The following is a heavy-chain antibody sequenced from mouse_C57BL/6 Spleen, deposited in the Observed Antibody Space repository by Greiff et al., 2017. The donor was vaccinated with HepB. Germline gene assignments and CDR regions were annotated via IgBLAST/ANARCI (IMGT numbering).Heavy chain of an antibody. J-gene: IGHJ3*01. D-gene: IGHD4-1*01. CDR1: GYAFSSSW. CDR2: IYPGDGDT. Sequence: QVQLKESGPELVKPGASVKISCKASGYAFSSSWMNWVKQRPGKGLEWIGRIYPGDGDTNYNGKFKGKATLTADKSSSTAYMQLSSLTSEDSAVYFCARSDWDVPYWGQGTLVTVSA. CDR3: ARSDWDVPY. V-gene: IGHV1-82*01.